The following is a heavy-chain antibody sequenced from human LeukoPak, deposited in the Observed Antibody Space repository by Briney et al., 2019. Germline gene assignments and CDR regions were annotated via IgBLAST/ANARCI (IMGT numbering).Heavy chain of an antibody. J-gene: IGHJ4*02. V-gene: IGHV3-23*01. D-gene: IGHD6-19*01. Sequence: GGSLRLSCAASGFTFSSYAMSWVRQAPGKGLEWVSAISGSGGSTYYADSVKGRFTISRDNSKNTLYLQMNSLRAEDTAVYYRSPRAVAGKRGFDYWGQGTLVTVSS. CDR3: SPRAVAGKRGFDY. CDR1: GFTFSSYA. CDR2: ISGSGGST.